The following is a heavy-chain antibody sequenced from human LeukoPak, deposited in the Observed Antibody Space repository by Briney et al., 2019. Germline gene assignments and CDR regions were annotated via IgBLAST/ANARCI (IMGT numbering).Heavy chain of an antibody. CDR1: GGSISSSSYY. CDR3: ASYDYVWGSYRRNWFDP. V-gene: IGHV4-39*07. CDR2: INHSGST. D-gene: IGHD3-16*02. Sequence: NPSETLSLTCTVSGGSISSSSYYWGWIRQPPGKGLEWIGEINHSGSTNYNPSLKSRVTISVDTSKNQFSLKLSSVTAADTAVYYCASYDYVWGSYRRNWFDPWGQGTLVTVSS. J-gene: IGHJ5*02.